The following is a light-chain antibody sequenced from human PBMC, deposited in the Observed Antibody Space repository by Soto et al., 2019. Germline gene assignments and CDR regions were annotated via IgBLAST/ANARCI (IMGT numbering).Light chain of an antibody. CDR1: SSNIGSNY. CDR2: RNN. J-gene: IGLJ1*01. CDR3: AAWDDSLSGSGV. Sequence: QSVLTQPPSASGTPVQRVTISCSGSSSNIGSNYVYWYQQLPGTAPKLLIYRNNQRPSGVPDRFSGSKSGTSASLAISGLRSEDEADYYCAAWDDSLSGSGVFGTGTKVTVL. V-gene: IGLV1-47*01.